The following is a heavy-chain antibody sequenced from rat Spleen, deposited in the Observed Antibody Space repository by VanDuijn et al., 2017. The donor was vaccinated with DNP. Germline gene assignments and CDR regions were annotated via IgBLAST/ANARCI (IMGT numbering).Heavy chain of an antibody. CDR2: INTDGGST. J-gene: IGHJ2*01. Sequence: EVQLVESGGDLVQPGRSLKVSCVASGFTFNIYWMTWTRQAPGKGLEWVASINTDGGSTYYPDSVKGRFTVSRDNAKDTLYLQGDSLRSEDTATYYCARWSNFFDYWGQGVMVTVSS. CDR3: ARWSNFFDY. CDR1: GFTFNIYW. V-gene: IGHV5-31*01.